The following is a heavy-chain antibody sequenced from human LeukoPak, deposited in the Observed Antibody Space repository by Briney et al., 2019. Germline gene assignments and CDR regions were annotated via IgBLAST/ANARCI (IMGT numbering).Heavy chain of an antibody. CDR3: ARGGVAARRLYYFDY. D-gene: IGHD2-15*01. J-gene: IGHJ4*02. CDR1: GFTVSSNY. CDR2: IYSGGST. Sequence: GGSLKLSCAASGFTVSSNYMSWVRQAPGKGLEWVSVIYSGGSTYYADSVKGRFTISRDNSKNTLYLQMNSLRAEDTAVYYCARGGVAARRLYYFDYWGQGTLVTVSS. V-gene: IGHV3-66*01.